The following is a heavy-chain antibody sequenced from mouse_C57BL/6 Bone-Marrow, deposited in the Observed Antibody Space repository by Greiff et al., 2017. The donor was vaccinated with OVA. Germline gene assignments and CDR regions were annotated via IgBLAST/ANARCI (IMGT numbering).Heavy chain of an antibody. Sequence: QVQLQQSGAELVRPGTSVKLSCKASGYTFTNYWIGWAKQRPGHGLEWIGDIYPGGGYTNYNEKFKGKATLTADKSSSTAYMQLRSLTSEDSAIYYCARYGYYYFDYWGQGTTLTVSS. CDR1: GYTFTNYW. V-gene: IGHV1-63*01. J-gene: IGHJ2*01. D-gene: IGHD2-2*01. CDR3: ARYGYYYFDY. CDR2: IYPGGGYT.